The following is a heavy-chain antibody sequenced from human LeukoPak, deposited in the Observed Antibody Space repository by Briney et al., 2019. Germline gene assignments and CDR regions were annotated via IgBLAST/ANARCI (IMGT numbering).Heavy chain of an antibody. D-gene: IGHD6-19*01. CDR3: ARDEGIAVAPTIFDY. CDR2: IKQDGSEK. J-gene: IGHJ4*02. V-gene: IGHV3-7*03. Sequence: PGGSLRLSCAASGFTLSSYWMSWVRQAPGKGLEWVANIKQDGSEKYYVDSVKGRFTISRDNAKNSLYLQMNSLRAEDTAVYYCARDEGIAVAPTIFDYWGQGTLVTVSS. CDR1: GFTLSSYW.